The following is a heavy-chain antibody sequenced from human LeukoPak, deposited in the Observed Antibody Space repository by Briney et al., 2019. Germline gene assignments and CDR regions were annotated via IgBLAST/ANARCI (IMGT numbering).Heavy chain of an antibody. J-gene: IGHJ4*02. V-gene: IGHV3-7*03. Sequence: GGSLRHSCAASGFTFSSCWMSWVRQAPGKGLEWVANIKQDGSEKYYVDSVKGRFTISRDNAKNSLYLQMNSLRAEDTAVYYCARALSTWYYFDYWGQGTLVTVSS. CDR3: ARALSTWYYFDY. D-gene: IGHD2-8*02. CDR1: GFTFSSCW. CDR2: IKQDGSEK.